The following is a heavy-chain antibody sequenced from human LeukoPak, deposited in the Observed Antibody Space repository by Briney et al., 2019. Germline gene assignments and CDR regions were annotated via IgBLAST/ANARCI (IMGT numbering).Heavy chain of an antibody. CDR3: ARGTYYGVPTKGAFDI. Sequence: PSETLSLTCTVSGSSMSSYYWSWIRQPPGKGLEWIGYIYYSGSTNYNPSLKSRVTISVDTSKNQFSLKLSSVTAADTAVYYCARGTYYGVPTKGAFDIWGQGTMVTVSS. CDR1: GSSMSSYY. D-gene: IGHD4-17*01. V-gene: IGHV4-59*01. J-gene: IGHJ3*02. CDR2: IYYSGST.